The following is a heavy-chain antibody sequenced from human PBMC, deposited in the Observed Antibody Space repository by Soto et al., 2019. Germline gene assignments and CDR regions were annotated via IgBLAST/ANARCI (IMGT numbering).Heavy chain of an antibody. CDR1: GFSLSTSGVG. Sequence: QITLKESGPTLVKPTQTLTLTCTFSGFSLSTSGVGVGWIRQPPGKALEWLALIYWDDDKRYSPSLKSRLTGTKDTSKNQVVLTMINMDPVDTGTYYCAVLIEFSSSSYFDYWGQGTLVTVSS. CDR3: AVLIEFSSSSYFDY. D-gene: IGHD6-6*01. V-gene: IGHV2-5*02. J-gene: IGHJ4*02. CDR2: IYWDDDK.